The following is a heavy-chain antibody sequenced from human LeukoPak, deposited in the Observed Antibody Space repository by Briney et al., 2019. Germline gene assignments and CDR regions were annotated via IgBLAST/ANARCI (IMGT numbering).Heavy chain of an antibody. V-gene: IGHV3-33*01. Sequence: GGSLRLSCAASGFTFSSYGMHWVRQAPGKGLEWVAVILSDGSKEFYTDSVKGRFTISRDDSKNTLYLQMNSLRAEDTAVYYCARDGGDYGDLLGDYWGQGTLVTVSS. D-gene: IGHD4-17*01. CDR3: ARDGGDYGDLLGDY. J-gene: IGHJ4*02. CDR1: GFTFSSYG. CDR2: ILSDGSKE.